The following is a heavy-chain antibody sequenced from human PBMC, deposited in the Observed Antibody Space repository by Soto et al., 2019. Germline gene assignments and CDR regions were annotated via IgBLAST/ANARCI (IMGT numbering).Heavy chain of an antibody. CDR3: ARYSVATIRFFDY. V-gene: IGHV4-59*01. CDR1: VDSISDYY. J-gene: IGHJ4*02. Sequence: SETLYLTCTVSVDSISDYYWSWIRESPGKGLEWIAYIHHTGTANYNPSLKSRVTISVDTSKSQFSLRLSSVTAADTAVYFCARYSVATIRFFDYWGQGTLVTVSS. CDR2: IHHTGTA. D-gene: IGHD5-12*01.